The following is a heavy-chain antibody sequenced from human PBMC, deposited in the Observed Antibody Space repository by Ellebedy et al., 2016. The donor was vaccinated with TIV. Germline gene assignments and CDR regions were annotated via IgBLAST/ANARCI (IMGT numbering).Heavy chain of an antibody. V-gene: IGHV4-39*07. CDR1: GGSINNSSHF. J-gene: IGHJ4*02. CDR2: IYYSGTT. D-gene: IGHD3-10*01. Sequence: MPSETLSLTCTVSGGSINNSSHFWGWIRQPPGKGLEWIGTIYYSGTTYYNPSLKSRVTISVDTSKNQFSLNVSSVTASDTAVYYCARDLTRGGYFDYWGLGTLVTVSS. CDR3: ARDLTRGGYFDY.